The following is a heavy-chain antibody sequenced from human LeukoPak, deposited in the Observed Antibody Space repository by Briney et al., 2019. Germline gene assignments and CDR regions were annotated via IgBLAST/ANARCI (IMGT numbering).Heavy chain of an antibody. J-gene: IGHJ6*01. CDR3: ASKEYYYYGMNV. Sequence: SGTLSLTCAVSGGSSSSSNWWNWVRQPPGKGLEWIGEIDHSGRTNYNPSLKSRVTISDDKSKNQISLKLSSVTAADTAVYYCASKEYYYYGMNVWGQGTTVTVSS. V-gene: IGHV4-4*02. CDR1: GGSSSSSNW. CDR2: IDHSGRT.